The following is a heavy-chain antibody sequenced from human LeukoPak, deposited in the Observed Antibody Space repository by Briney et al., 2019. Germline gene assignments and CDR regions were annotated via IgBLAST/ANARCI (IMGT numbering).Heavy chain of an antibody. CDR1: GGSFSGYY. D-gene: IGHD5-18*01. CDR2: INHSGST. Sequence: SDTLSLTCAVYGGSFSGYYWSWIRQPPGKGREWLGEINHSGSTNYNPSLKSRVSISVDASKNQFSLKLSSVTAADTAVYYCARGGYSYGGYYYYYMDVWGKGTTVTVSS. CDR3: ARGGYSYGGYYYYYMDV. J-gene: IGHJ6*03. V-gene: IGHV4-34*01.